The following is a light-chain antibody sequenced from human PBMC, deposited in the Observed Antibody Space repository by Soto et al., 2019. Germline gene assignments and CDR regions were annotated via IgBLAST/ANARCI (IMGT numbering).Light chain of an antibody. V-gene: IGKV3-11*01. J-gene: IGKJ1*01. Sequence: ETVLTRSPATLSLSPGDRATLSCRASQTLSTYVAWYQQKPGQAPRLLIYDASNRATGIPARFSGSGSGADFTLTISSLEPEDFAVYYCQQRYNWPLTFGQGTKVDIK. CDR1: QTLSTY. CDR2: DAS. CDR3: QQRYNWPLT.